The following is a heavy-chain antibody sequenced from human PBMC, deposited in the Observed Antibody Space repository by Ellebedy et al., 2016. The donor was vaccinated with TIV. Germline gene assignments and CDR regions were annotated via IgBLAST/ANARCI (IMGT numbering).Heavy chain of an antibody. CDR1: GVTFRSFA. CDR3: ASTFSSGVSASYYYGMDV. CDR2: ISCSGGST. J-gene: IGHJ6*02. Sequence: GGSLRLSCAASGVTFRSFAMIWVRQAPGKGLEWVSTISCSGGSTYYADSVKGRFTISRDNSKNTLNLQMNTLRAKDKAVYYCASTFSSGVSASYYYGMDVWGQGTTVTVSS. V-gene: IGHV3-23*01. D-gene: IGHD4-23*01.